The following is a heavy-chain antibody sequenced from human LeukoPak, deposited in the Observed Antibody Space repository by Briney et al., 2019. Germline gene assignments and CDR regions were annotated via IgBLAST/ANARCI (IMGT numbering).Heavy chain of an antibody. CDR1: GSTFSSYA. J-gene: IGHJ5*02. Sequence: SVKVSCKASGSTFSSYAISWVRQAPGQGLEWMGRIIPILGIANYAQKFQGRVTITADKSTSTAYMELSSLRSEDTAVYYCARDWVMITFGGVNPWFDPWGQGTLVTVSS. CDR3: ARDWVMITFGGVNPWFDP. CDR2: IIPILGIA. D-gene: IGHD3-16*01. V-gene: IGHV1-69*04.